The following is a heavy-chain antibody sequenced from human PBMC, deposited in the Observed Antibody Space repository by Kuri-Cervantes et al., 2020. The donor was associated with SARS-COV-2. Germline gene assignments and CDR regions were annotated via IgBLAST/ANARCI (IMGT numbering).Heavy chain of an antibody. J-gene: IGHJ6*02. D-gene: IGHD3-22*01. Sequence: GSLRLSCAVYGGSFSGYYWSWIRQPPGKGLEWIGEIKHSGSTNYNPSLKSRVTVSVDTSTNQFSLKLSSVTAADTAVYYCARAITMIVASMDVWGQGTTVTVSS. CDR3: ARAITMIVASMDV. V-gene: IGHV4-34*01. CDR2: IKHSGST. CDR1: GGSFSGYY.